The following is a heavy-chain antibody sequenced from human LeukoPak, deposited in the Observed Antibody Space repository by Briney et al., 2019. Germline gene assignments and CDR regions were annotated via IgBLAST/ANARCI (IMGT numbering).Heavy chain of an antibody. J-gene: IGHJ6*02. CDR2: IYSGGST. V-gene: IGHV3-53*04. CDR3: ARGRGYYDILTGYRGPHYYYGMDV. D-gene: IGHD3-9*01. CDR1: GFTVSSNY. Sequence: GGSLRLSCAASGFTVSSNYMSWVRQAPGKGLEWVSVIYSGGSTYYADPVKGRFTIPRHNSKNTLYLQMNSLRAEDTAVYYCARGRGYYDILTGYRGPHYYYGMDVWGQGTTVTVSS.